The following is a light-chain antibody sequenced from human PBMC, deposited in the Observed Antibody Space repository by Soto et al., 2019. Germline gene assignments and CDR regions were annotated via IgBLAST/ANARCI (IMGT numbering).Light chain of an antibody. J-gene: IGKJ1*01. CDR2: AAS. CDR3: HQYGSSRWT. V-gene: IGKV1-27*01. CDR1: QGISNY. Sequence: IQMTQSPSSLSASVGDRVTITCRASQGISNYLAWYQQKPGKVPKLLIYAASTLQSGVPSRFSGSGSGTDFTLTISRLEPEDFGVYYCHQYGSSRWTFGQGNKVDIK.